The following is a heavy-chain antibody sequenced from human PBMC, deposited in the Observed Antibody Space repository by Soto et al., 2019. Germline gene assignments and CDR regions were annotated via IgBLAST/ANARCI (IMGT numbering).Heavy chain of an antibody. J-gene: IGHJ5*02. CDR2: INSDGSIT. Sequence: EVQLVESGGGLVESGGSLRLSCAASGFTFTNHWMHWVRQVPGKGLVWVSRINSDGSITRYADTVKGRFNIAIDNAKNTVYLQMNSLRAEDTAVYYCARGIYCGGGSCYLDAWFDPWGQGTLVSVSS. D-gene: IGHD2-15*01. V-gene: IGHV3-74*01. CDR1: GFTFTNHW. CDR3: ARGIYCGGGSCYLDAWFDP.